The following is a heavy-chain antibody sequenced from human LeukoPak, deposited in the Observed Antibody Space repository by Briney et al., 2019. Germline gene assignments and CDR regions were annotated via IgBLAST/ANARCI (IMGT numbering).Heavy chain of an antibody. D-gene: IGHD1-26*01. CDR2: IYHSGST. Sequence: SETLSLTCNVSGYSISSGYYWGWIRQPPGKGLQWIGTIYHSGSTYYNPSLKSRVTISVDTSKNQFSLKVNSVTAADTAVYYCARDGGSYYPYFYYYYMDVWGKGTTVTVSS. CDR3: ARDGGSYYPYFYYYYMDV. CDR1: GYSISSGYY. J-gene: IGHJ6*03. V-gene: IGHV4-38-2*02.